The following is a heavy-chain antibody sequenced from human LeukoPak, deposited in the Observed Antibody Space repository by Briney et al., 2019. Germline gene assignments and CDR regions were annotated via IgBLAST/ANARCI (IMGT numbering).Heavy chain of an antibody. V-gene: IGHV3-23*01. D-gene: IGHD2-15*01. CDR2: VSGSGVST. CDR3: ARMAYCSGGSCHGGAFDI. Sequence: GGSLRLSCEASGFTFSIYAMSWVRQAPGKGLEWVSYVSGSGVSTFYADSVKGRFTISRDNAKNSLYLQMNSLRAEDTAVYYCARMAYCSGGSCHGGAFDIWGRGTMVTVSS. CDR1: GFTFSIYA. J-gene: IGHJ3*02.